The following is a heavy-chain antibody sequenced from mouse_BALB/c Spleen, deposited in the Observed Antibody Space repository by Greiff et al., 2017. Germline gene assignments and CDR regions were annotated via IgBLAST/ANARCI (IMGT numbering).Heavy chain of an antibody. J-gene: IGHJ3*01. D-gene: IGHD1-1*01. CDR1: GFTFSDYY. Sequence: DVHLVESGGGLVKPGGSLKLSCAASGFTFSDYYMYWVRQTPEKRLEWVATISDGGSYTYYPDSVKGRFTISRDNAKNNLYLQMSSLKSEDTAMYYCARAPYYGSSHEGFAYWGQGTLVTVSA. CDR3: ARAPYYGSSHEGFAY. V-gene: IGHV5-4*02. CDR2: ISDGGSYT.